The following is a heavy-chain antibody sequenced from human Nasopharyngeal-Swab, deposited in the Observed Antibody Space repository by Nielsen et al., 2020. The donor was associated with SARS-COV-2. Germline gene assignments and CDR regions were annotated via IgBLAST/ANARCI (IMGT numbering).Heavy chain of an antibody. CDR3: ARDCFFDGSDSSVIDH. V-gene: IGHV1-69*05. Sequence: SVKVSCKASGGTFSSYAISWVRQAPGQGLDWMGGIIPIFGTANYAQKFQGRVTMTSDMSTTTVYMELSSLRSEDTAVYYCARDCFFDGSDSSVIDHWGQGTSVTVSS. J-gene: IGHJ4*02. CDR2: IIPIFGTA. D-gene: IGHD1-26*01. CDR1: GGTFSSYA.